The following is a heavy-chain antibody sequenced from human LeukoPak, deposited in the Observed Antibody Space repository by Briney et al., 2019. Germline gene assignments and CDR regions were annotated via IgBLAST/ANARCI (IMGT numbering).Heavy chain of an antibody. D-gene: IGHD3-16*02. CDR2: MNPNSGNT. CDR3: ATSIFMAFGGVIVTFHGFDI. J-gene: IGHJ3*02. Sequence: ASVKLSCKASGYTFTSYDINWVRQATGQGLEWMGWMNPNSGNTGYAQKFQGRVTMTRNTSISTAYMELSSLRSVDTAVYYCATSIFMAFGGVIVTFHGFDIWGQGTMVSVSS. V-gene: IGHV1-8*01. CDR1: GYTFTSYD.